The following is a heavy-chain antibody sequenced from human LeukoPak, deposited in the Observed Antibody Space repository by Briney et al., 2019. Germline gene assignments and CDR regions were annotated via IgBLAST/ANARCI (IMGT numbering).Heavy chain of an antibody. D-gene: IGHD3-10*01. CDR2: IYSGGST. CDR3: ARVRGVNSDAFDI. V-gene: IGHV3-66*01. Sequence: ETLSPTCAVYGGSFSGYYWSWVRQAPGKGLEWVSVIYSGGSTYYADSVKGRFTISRDNSKNTLYLQMNSLRAEDTAVYYCARVRGVNSDAFDIWGQGTMVTVSS. J-gene: IGHJ3*02. CDR1: GGSFSGYY.